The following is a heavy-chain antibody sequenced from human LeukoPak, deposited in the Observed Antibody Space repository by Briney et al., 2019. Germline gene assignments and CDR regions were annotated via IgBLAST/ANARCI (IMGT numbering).Heavy chain of an antibody. Sequence: ASVKVSCKASGYTFTGYYIHWVRQAPGQGLEWMGWIKPNSGDTNYAQKFQGRVTMTTDTSTSTAYMELRSLRSDDTAVYYCARDATYSSSWDYYYYMDVWGKGTTVTVSS. CDR2: IKPNSGDT. J-gene: IGHJ6*03. V-gene: IGHV1-2*02. CDR1: GYTFTGYY. CDR3: ARDATYSSSWDYYYYMDV. D-gene: IGHD6-6*01.